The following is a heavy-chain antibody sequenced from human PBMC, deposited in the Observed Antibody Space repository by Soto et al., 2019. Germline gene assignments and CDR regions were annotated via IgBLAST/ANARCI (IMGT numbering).Heavy chain of an antibody. D-gene: IGHD1-26*01. V-gene: IGHV3-11*01. Sequence: QVQLVESWGGLVKPGGSLRLSCAVSGFIFSDYYMSWIRQAPGKGLECVSYISSSVTTIYYADSVRGRFTSSRDNSKNSLYVQMNILRAEDTAVYYCARDRGGSYYGGSHWFDPWGQGTLVTGSS. CDR2: ISSSVTTI. CDR3: ARDRGGSYYGGSHWFDP. J-gene: IGHJ5*02. CDR1: GFIFSDYY.